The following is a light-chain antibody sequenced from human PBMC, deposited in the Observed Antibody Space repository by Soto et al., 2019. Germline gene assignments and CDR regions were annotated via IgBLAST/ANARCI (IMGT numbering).Light chain of an antibody. Sequence: DVQMTQSPSSLAASVGDRGTITCRASQSISRYLNWYQQKPVKAPNLLIYVASSLQSEVPSRFSGSGSGTDFTLTITSLQPEDFATYYCQQSYGTPITFGQGTRLEIK. CDR3: QQSYGTPIT. CDR2: VAS. V-gene: IGKV1-39*01. CDR1: QSISRY. J-gene: IGKJ5*01.